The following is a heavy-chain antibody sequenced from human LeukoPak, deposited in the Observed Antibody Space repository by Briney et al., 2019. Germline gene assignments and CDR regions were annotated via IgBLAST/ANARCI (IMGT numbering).Heavy chain of an antibody. J-gene: IGHJ4*02. Sequence: SLRLSCAASGFTFSSYEMNWVRQAPGEGLEWVSYISSSSSYIYYADSVNGRFNISRDNAKNSLYLQMNSLRGEDTTLYYCAKVVLHSRPPDYWGQRTLV. CDR3: AKVVLHSRPPDY. CDR2: ISSSSSYI. CDR1: GFTFSSYE. D-gene: IGHD6-13*01. V-gene: IGHV3-21*05.